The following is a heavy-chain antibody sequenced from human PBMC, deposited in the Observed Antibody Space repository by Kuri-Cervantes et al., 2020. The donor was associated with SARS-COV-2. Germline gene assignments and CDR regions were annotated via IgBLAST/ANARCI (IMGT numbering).Heavy chain of an antibody. Sequence: GESLKISCAASGFTFSSYGMHWVRQAPGKGLEWVAFIRYDGSNKYYADSVKGRFAISRDNSKNTPYLQMNSLRAEDTAVYYCAKGGYCSSTSCSPRWFDPWGQGTLVTVSS. J-gene: IGHJ5*02. CDR2: IRYDGSNK. D-gene: IGHD2-2*01. CDR1: GFTFSSYG. CDR3: AKGGYCSSTSCSPRWFDP. V-gene: IGHV3-30*02.